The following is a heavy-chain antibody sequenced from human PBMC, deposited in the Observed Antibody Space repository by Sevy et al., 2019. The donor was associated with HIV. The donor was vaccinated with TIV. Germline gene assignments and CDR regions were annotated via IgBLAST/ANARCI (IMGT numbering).Heavy chain of an antibody. CDR1: GFTFTDYF. CDR2: IDQDGSQK. J-gene: IGHJ4*02. Sequence: GGSLRLSCAASGFTFTDYFMGWVRQAPGKGLEWVANIDQDGSQKNYVDSVKGRFTISRDNAKNSVYLQMNRLRVYDTAVYYCARELWPGDYWGQGTLVTVSS. D-gene: IGHD2-21*01. CDR3: ARELWPGDY. V-gene: IGHV3-7*01.